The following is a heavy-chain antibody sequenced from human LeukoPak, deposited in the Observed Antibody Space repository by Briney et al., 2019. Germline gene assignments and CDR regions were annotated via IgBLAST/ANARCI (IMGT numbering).Heavy chain of an antibody. CDR3: ARGRWSGPYMDV. CDR2: INHSGST. D-gene: IGHD4-23*01. CDR1: GGSISTYY. Sequence: PSETLSLTCTVSGGSISTYYWSWIRQPPGKGLEWIGEINHSGSTNYNPTLKSRVTISADTSKNQFSLKLSSVTAADTAVYYCARGRWSGPYMDVWGKGTTVTVSS. J-gene: IGHJ6*03. V-gene: IGHV4-34*01.